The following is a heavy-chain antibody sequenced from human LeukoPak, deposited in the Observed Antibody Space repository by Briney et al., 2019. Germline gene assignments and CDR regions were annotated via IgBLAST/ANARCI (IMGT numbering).Heavy chain of an antibody. V-gene: IGHV4-59*12. CDR1: GGSISSYY. Sequence: PSETLSLTCTVSGGSISSYYWSWIRQPPGKGLEWIGYIYYSGSTNYNPSLKSRVTISVDTSKNQFSLKLSSVTAADTAVYYCARGAAAGTGGAFDIWGQGTMVTVSS. CDR3: ARGAAAGTGGAFDI. D-gene: IGHD6-13*01. CDR2: IYYSGST. J-gene: IGHJ3*02.